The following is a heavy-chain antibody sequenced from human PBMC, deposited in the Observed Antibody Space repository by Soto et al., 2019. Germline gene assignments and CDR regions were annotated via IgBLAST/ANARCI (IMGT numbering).Heavy chain of an antibody. CDR1: GGSISSSDW. Sequence: SETLSLTCAVSGGSISSSDWWSWVRQPPGKGLEWIGEIYHGGTTNYNPSLRSRVIISVDRSKNQFSLRLNSVSAADTAVYYCAKSAGGNSFFNYWGQGTLVTVYS. CDR3: AKSAGGNSFFNY. CDR2: IYHGGTT. V-gene: IGHV4-4*02. J-gene: IGHJ4*02. D-gene: IGHD2-21*02.